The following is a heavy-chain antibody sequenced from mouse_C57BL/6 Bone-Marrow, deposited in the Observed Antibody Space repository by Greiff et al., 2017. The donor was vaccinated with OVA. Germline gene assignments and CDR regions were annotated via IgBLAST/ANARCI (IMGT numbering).Heavy chain of an antibody. Sequence: EVQLQQSGPVLVKPGASVKMSCKASGYTFTDYYMNWVKQSHGKSLEWIGVINPYNGGTSYNQKFKGKATLTVDKSSSTAYMELNSLTSEDSAVYYCARGSYYGSSWDYWGQGTTLTASS. J-gene: IGHJ2*01. CDR3: ARGSYYGSSWDY. CDR2: INPYNGGT. V-gene: IGHV1-19*01. CDR1: GYTFTDYY. D-gene: IGHD1-1*01.